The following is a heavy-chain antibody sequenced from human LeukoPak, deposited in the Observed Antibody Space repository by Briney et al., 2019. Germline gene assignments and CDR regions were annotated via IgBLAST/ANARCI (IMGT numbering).Heavy chain of an antibody. CDR2: ISAYNGNT. CDR1: GYTFTSYG. V-gene: IGHV1-18*01. J-gene: IGHJ5*02. Sequence: ASVKVSCKASGYTFTSYGISWVRQAPGQGLEWMGWISAYNGNTNYAQKLQGRVTMTTDTSTNTAYMELRSLRSDDTAVYYCARDRSDYYDSSGYENWFDPWGQGTLVTVSS. CDR3: ARDRSDYYDSSGYENWFDP. D-gene: IGHD3-22*01.